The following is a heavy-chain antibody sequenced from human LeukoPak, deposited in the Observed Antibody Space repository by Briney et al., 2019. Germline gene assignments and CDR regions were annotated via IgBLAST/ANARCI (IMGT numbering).Heavy chain of an antibody. V-gene: IGHV3-64*01. CDR2: ISLNAAST. CDR1: RFSFSDYT. Sequence: GGSLRLSCAASRFSFSDYTVHWVRQAPGKGLEYVSGISLNAASTYYVNSVKGRFTISRDNSKNTLYLQMGSLRAEDTAVYYCARERLIDNFYYYMDVWGKGTTVTVSS. D-gene: IGHD6-25*01. CDR3: ARERLIDNFYYYMDV. J-gene: IGHJ6*03.